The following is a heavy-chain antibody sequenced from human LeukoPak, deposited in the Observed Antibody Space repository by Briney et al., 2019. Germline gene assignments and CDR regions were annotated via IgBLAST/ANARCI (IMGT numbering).Heavy chain of an antibody. CDR3: ARDRNYYYDSSGQRD. Sequence: PGGSLRLSCAASGFTFSSYSMNWVRQAPGKGLEWVSSISSSSSYIYHADSVKGRFTISRDNAKNSLYLQMNSLRAEDTAVYYCARDRNYYYDSSGQRDWGQGTLVTVSS. D-gene: IGHD3-22*01. CDR1: GFTFSSYS. J-gene: IGHJ4*02. V-gene: IGHV3-21*01. CDR2: ISSSSSYI.